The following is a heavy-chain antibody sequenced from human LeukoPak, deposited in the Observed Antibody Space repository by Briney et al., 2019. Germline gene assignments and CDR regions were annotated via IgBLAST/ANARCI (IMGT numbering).Heavy chain of an antibody. Sequence: SVKVSCKASGGTFSSYAISWVRQAPGQGLEWMGGIIPIFGTANYAQKFQSRVTITADESTSTAYMELSSLRSEDTAVYYCARGKAPTVYYDSSGYYRGFDAFDIWGQGTMVTVSS. J-gene: IGHJ3*02. CDR3: ARGKAPTVYYDSSGYYRGFDAFDI. CDR1: GGTFSSYA. V-gene: IGHV1-69*13. CDR2: IIPIFGTA. D-gene: IGHD3-22*01.